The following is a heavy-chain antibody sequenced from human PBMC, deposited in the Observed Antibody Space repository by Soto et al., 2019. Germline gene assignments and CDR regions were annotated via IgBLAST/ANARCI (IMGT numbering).Heavy chain of an antibody. V-gene: IGHV3-53*02. Sequence: EVQLVETGGGLIQPGGSLLLSCSASGFTVSGNYMSWVRQAPGKGLEWVSVIYNGGGTYYADSVKGRFTISRDNFKNTLYLQMNSLRAEGTAVYYCASTSGSAYDYSGQGTLVIVSS. D-gene: IGHD3-3*01. CDR1: GFTVSGNY. CDR2: IYNGGGT. J-gene: IGHJ4*02. CDR3: ASTSGSAYDY.